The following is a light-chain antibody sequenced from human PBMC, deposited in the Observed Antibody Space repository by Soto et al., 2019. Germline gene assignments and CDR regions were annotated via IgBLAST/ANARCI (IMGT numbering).Light chain of an antibody. CDR1: NSDVGGYNY. J-gene: IGLJ2*01. CDR2: EVS. CDR3: SSYSRDTTVL. Sequence: QSVLTQPASVSGSPGQSITISCTGTNSDVGGYNYVSWYQQHPGKAPKLMIYEVSNRPSGVSDRFSGSKSGNTASLTISGLQADDEADYYCSSYSRDTTVLFGGGTKLTVL. V-gene: IGLV2-14*01.